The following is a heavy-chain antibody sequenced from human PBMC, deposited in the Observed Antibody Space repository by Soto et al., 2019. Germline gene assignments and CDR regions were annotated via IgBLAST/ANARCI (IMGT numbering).Heavy chain of an antibody. CDR2: ISYDEIDK. V-gene: IGHV3-30*04. J-gene: IGHJ4*02. CDR3: AGRSGSSDY. CDR1: GFAFSNYT. Sequence: PGGSLRLSCAASGFAFSNYTMHWFRQAPGKGLEWVALISYDEIDKYYADAVKGRFTISRDNSKNTLYLQMDSLRAEDTAVYYCAGRSGSSDYWGQGTLVTVSS. D-gene: IGHD3-10*01.